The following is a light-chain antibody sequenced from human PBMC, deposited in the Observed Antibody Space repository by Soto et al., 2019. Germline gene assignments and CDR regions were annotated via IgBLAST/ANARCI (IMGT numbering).Light chain of an antibody. Sequence: QSVLTQPPSVSGAPGQRVTISCTGSSSNIGAGYDVHWYQQLPGTAPKLLIYGNSNRPSGVPDRFSGSKSGTSASLAITGRQADDDADYYCQSSDGSLSGVYVFGGGTKLTVL. CDR1: SSNIGAGYD. V-gene: IGLV1-40*01. CDR3: QSSDGSLSGVYV. CDR2: GNS. J-gene: IGLJ2*01.